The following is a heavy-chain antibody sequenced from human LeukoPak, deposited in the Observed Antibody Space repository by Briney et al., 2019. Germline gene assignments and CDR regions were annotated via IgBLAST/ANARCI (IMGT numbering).Heavy chain of an antibody. CDR1: GGSVSRSPYY. V-gene: IGHV4-39*07. Sequence: SETLSLTCTVSGGSVSRSPYYWGWIRQPPGKGLEWIGNIYYSGSTYYNPSLKSRVTISVDTSKSQFSLKLSSVTAADTAVYYCAREGPYSSRYFDYWGQGTLVTVSS. D-gene: IGHD6-13*01. J-gene: IGHJ4*02. CDR3: AREGPYSSRYFDY. CDR2: IYYSGST.